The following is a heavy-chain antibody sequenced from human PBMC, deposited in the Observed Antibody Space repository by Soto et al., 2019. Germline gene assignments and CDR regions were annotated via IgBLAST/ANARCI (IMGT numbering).Heavy chain of an antibody. CDR2: ISGSGGST. D-gene: IGHD4-17*01. Sequence: PGGSLRLSCAASGFTFSSYAMSWVRQAPGKGLEWVSAISGSGGSTYYADSVKGRFTTSRDNSKNTLYLQMNSLRAEDTAVYYCAKGADYGDYDDWYFDLWSRGTLVTVSS. CDR1: GFTFSSYA. J-gene: IGHJ2*01. V-gene: IGHV3-23*01. CDR3: AKGADYGDYDDWYFDL.